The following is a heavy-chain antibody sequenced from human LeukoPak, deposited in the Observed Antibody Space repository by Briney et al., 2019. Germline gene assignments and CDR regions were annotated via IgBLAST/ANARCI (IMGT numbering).Heavy chain of an antibody. D-gene: IGHD5-18*01. CDR3: ARLRGYSYNFDY. J-gene: IGHJ4*02. V-gene: IGHV1-3*01. Sequence: ASVKVSCKASGYTFTSYAMHWVRQAPGQRLEWMGWINAGNANTKYSQKFQGRVTITRDTSASTAYMELSSLRSEDTAIYYCARLRGYSYNFDYWGQGTLVTVS. CDR1: GYTFTSYA. CDR2: INAGNANT.